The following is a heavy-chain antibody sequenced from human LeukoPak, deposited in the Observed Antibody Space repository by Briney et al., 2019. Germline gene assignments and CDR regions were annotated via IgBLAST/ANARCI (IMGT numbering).Heavy chain of an antibody. CDR3: ARDEHGDFQGFDY. Sequence: SETLSLTCTVSGGSISSSSYYWGWIRQPPGKGLEWIGSIYYTGSTYYNPSLKSRVTISVDTSKNQFSLKLSSVTAADTAVYYCARDEHGDFQGFDYWGQGTRVTVSS. CDR2: IYYTGST. J-gene: IGHJ4*02. D-gene: IGHD4-17*01. V-gene: IGHV4-39*07. CDR1: GGSISSSSYY.